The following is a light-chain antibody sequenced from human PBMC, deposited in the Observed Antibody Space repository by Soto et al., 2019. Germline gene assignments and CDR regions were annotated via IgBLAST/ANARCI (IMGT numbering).Light chain of an antibody. CDR1: QGISGY. Sequence: AIRMTQSPSSLSASTGDRVTITCRASQGISGYLAWYQQKPGKAPKLRIYKASTLKSGVPSRFSGSGSGTEFTLTISSLQPDDFATYYCQHYNSYSEAFGQGTKVDIK. J-gene: IGKJ1*01. CDR3: QHYNSYSEA. CDR2: KAS. V-gene: IGKV1-8*01.